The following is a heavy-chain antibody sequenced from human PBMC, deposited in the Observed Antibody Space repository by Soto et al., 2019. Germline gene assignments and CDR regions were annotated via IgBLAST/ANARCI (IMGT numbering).Heavy chain of an antibody. J-gene: IGHJ6*02. Sequence: QVQLVQSGAEVKKPGSSVKVYCKASGGTFSSYTISWVRQAPGQGLEWMGRIIPILGIANYAQKFQGRVTITADKSTSTAYMELSSLRSEDTAVYYCAREEGGSYSYYYGMDVWGQGTTVTVSS. CDR3: AREEGGSYSYYYGMDV. D-gene: IGHD1-26*01. V-gene: IGHV1-69*08. CDR1: GGTFSSYT. CDR2: IIPILGIA.